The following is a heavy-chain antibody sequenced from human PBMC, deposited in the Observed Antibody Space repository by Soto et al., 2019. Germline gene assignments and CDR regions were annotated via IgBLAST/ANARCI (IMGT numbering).Heavy chain of an antibody. D-gene: IGHD1-7*01. CDR2: ISTNSGNT. Sequence: ASVKVSCKASGYPFGTYAITWVRQAPGQGLEWVGWISTNSGNTYYAQNFQGRVTLTTDTSTTTAYMEFRSLTSDDTAIHYCARTYNWNSEGFDHWGQGTLVTVSS. V-gene: IGHV1-18*04. CDR1: GYPFGTYA. CDR3: ARTYNWNSEGFDH. J-gene: IGHJ4*02.